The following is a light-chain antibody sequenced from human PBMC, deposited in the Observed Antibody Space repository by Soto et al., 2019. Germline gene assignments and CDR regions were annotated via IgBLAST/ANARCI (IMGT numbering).Light chain of an antibody. J-gene: IGLJ1*01. Sequence: QSVLTQPPSASGSPVQSVAISCTGTSSDVGGYNYVSWYQQHPGKAPKLMIYEVNKRSSGVPDRFSGSKSGNTASLTVSGLQAEDEADYYCSSYAGSSNVFGTGTKVTVL. CDR3: SSYAGSSNV. CDR1: SSDVGGYNY. CDR2: EVN. V-gene: IGLV2-8*01.